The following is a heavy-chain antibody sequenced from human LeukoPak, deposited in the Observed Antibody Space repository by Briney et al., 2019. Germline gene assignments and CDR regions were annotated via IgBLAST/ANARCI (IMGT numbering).Heavy chain of an antibody. Sequence: PGGSLRLSCAASGFTFSIYAMNWVRQAPGKGLEWVSNIGDDGTLTNYADSVKGRFTVSRDNSKNIVYMVMNSLRPEDTALYFCAKNTRSSGGHEFDKWGQGTLVTVSS. V-gene: IGHV3-23*01. D-gene: IGHD6-19*01. CDR3: AKNTRSSGGHEFDK. CDR2: IGDDGTLT. CDR1: GFTFSIYA. J-gene: IGHJ4*02.